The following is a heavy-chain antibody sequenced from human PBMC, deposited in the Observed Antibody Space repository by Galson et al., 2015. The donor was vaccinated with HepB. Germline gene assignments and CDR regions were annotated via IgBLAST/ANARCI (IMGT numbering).Heavy chain of an antibody. V-gene: IGHV3-53*01. D-gene: IGHD6-19*01. CDR2: IYSGEST. CDR3: ARGGYSSGWYEYYFDY. Sequence: SLRLSCAASGFSVSSNYMSWVRQAPGKGLEWVSVIYSGESTHYADSVKGRFTISRDNSKNTLYLQMNSLRAEDTAVYYCARGGYSSGWYEYYFDYWGQGTLVTVSS. J-gene: IGHJ4*02. CDR1: GFSVSSNY.